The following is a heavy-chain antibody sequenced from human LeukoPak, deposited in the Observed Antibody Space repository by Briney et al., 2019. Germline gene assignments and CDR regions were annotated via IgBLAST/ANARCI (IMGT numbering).Heavy chain of an antibody. V-gene: IGHV3-7*01. Sequence: GGSLRLSCAAPGFTFSSHRMTWVRQTPGKGLEWVANIKKDGSEKYYVDSVKGRFTISRDNAKTSLYLQMNSLRAEDTAVYYCARDLSGITGDTYGRGIDYWGQGTLVTVSS. CDR1: GFTFSSHR. CDR2: IKKDGSEK. J-gene: IGHJ4*02. CDR3: ARDLSGITGDTYGRGIDY. D-gene: IGHD5-18*01.